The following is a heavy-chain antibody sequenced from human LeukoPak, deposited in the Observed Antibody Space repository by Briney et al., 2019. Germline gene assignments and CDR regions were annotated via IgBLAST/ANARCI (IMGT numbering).Heavy chain of an antibody. CDR2: FDPEAGET. Sequence: ASVKVSCKVSGYTLTELSMHWVRQAPGKGLEWMGGFDPEAGETIYAQKFQGRVTMTEDRSTDTAYMELSSLRSEDTAVYYCARGKGTEIYRYSSSWFPHSRFDPWGQGTLVTVSS. V-gene: IGHV1-24*01. CDR1: GYTLTELS. CDR3: ARGKGTEIYRYSSSWFPHSRFDP. J-gene: IGHJ5*02. D-gene: IGHD6-13*01.